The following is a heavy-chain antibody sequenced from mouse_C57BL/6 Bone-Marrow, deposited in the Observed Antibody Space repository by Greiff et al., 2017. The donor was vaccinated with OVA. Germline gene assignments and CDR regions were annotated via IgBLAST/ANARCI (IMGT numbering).Heavy chain of an antibody. CDR1: GYSITSGYY. Sequence: EVKLVESGPGLVKPSQSLSLTCSVTGYSITSGYYWNWIRQFPGNKLEWMGYISYDGSNNYNPSLKNRISITRDTSKNQFFLKLNSVTTEDTATYYCAREGEYYYGSSLYYYAMDYWGQGTSVTVSS. CDR3: AREGEYYYGSSLYYYAMDY. J-gene: IGHJ4*01. V-gene: IGHV3-6*01. D-gene: IGHD1-1*01. CDR2: ISYDGSN.